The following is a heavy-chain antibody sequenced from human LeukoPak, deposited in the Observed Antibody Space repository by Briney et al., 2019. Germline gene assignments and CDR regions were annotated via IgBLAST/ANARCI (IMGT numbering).Heavy chain of an antibody. V-gene: IGHV4-59*01. CDR1: GGSIRSYY. CDR2: IYYSGST. D-gene: IGHD4-17*01. Sequence: NASETLSLTCTVSGGSIRSYYWSWIRQPPGKGLEWIGYIYYSGSTNYNPSLKSRVSISVDTSKNQFSLKLSSVTAADTAVYYCARTGSTVTMLYPFDHWGQGTLVTVSS. CDR3: ARTGSTVTMLYPFDH. J-gene: IGHJ4*02.